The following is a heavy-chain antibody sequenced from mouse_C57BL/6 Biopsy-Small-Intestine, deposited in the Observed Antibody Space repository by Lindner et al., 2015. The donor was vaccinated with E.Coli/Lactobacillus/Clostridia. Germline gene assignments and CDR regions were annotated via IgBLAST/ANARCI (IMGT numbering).Heavy chain of an antibody. CDR3: AAGPWFAY. V-gene: IGHV1-62-2*01. D-gene: IGHD4-1*01. J-gene: IGHJ3*01. Sequence: VQLQESGAELVKPGASVKLSCKASGYTFTEYTIHWVKQRSGQGLEWIGWFYPGSGSIKYNEKFKDKATLTVEKSSSTVYLELSRLTSDDSAVYYCAAGPWFAYWGQGTLVTVSA. CDR1: GYTFTEYT. CDR2: FYPGSGSI.